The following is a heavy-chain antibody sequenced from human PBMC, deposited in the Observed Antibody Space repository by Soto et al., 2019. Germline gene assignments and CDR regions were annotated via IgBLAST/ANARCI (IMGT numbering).Heavy chain of an antibody. CDR2: SYYSGTT. CDR1: GAPISVHSYY. CDR3: TRRYNWNGNYFDP. V-gene: IGHV4-39*01. J-gene: IGHJ5*02. D-gene: IGHD1-20*01. Sequence: NPSETLSLTCTVSGAPISVHSYYWTWIRQPPGKGLEWIGSSYYSGTTYFNPSLKSRATISVDTSKNQFSLRLTSVTAADTAIYYCTRRYNWNGNYFDPWGPGALVTVSS.